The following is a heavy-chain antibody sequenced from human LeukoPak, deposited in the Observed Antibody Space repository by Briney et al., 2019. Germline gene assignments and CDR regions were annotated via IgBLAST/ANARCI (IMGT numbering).Heavy chain of an antibody. D-gene: IGHD3-10*01. J-gene: IGHJ6*03. CDR3: GRGRARTSVNMVRGYSIHYMDV. Sequence: SETLSLTCAVYGGSFSGYYCSWIRQPPGKGLEWIGEINHSGSTNYNPSLKSRVTISVDTSKNQFSLKLSSVTAAETAVYYCGRGRARTSVNMVRGYSIHYMDVWGKGTTVTVSS. CDR1: GGSFSGYY. CDR2: INHSGST. V-gene: IGHV4-34*01.